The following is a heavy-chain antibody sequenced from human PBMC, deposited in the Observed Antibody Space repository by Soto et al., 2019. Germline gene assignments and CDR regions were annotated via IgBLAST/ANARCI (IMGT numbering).Heavy chain of an antibody. V-gene: IGHV1-69*04. D-gene: IGHD5-18*01. Sequence: ASVKVSCKASGGTFSCYTICWVRQAPGQGLEWMGRIIPILGIANYAQKFQGRVTITADKSTSTAYMELSSLRSEDTAVYYCARDLKGIQLWTTGMEVWGQGTTVTVSS. CDR3: ARDLKGIQLWTTGMEV. CDR1: GGTFSCYT. CDR2: IIPILGIA. J-gene: IGHJ6*02.